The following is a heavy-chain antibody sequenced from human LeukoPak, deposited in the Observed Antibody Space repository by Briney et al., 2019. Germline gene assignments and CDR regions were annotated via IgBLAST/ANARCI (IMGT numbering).Heavy chain of an antibody. V-gene: IGHV3-21*04. J-gene: IGHJ5*02. CDR2: ISSSGSTI. Sequence: GGSLRLSCAASGFTFSSYAMSWVRQAPGKGLEWVSAISSSGSTIYYADSVKGRFTISRDNAKNSLYLQMNSLRAEDTAVYYCARAGYSSSSNWFDPWGQGTLVTVSS. D-gene: IGHD6-13*01. CDR3: ARAGYSSSSNWFDP. CDR1: GFTFSSYA.